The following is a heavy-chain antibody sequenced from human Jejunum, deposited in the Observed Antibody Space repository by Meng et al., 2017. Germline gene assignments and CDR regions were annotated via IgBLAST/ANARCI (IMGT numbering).Heavy chain of an antibody. J-gene: IGHJ3*02. CDR1: GFTFSDYV. CDR2: IYPSGAST. D-gene: IGHD1-26*01. CDR3: AKGVKRGAYYAASGI. V-gene: IGHV3-23*01. Sequence: GESLKISCAASGFTFSDYVMGWVRQGPGKGLEWVSSIYPSGASTYHADSVKGRFTISRDNSKNTLYLQMSSLRADNTAIYYCAKGVKRGAYYAASGIWDQGTTVTVSS.